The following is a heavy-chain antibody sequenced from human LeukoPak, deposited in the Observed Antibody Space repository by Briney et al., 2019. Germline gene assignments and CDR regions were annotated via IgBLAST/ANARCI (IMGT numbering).Heavy chain of an antibody. CDR2: IIPIFGTA. Sequence: SVKVSCKAPGGTFSSYAISWVRQAPGQGLEWMGRIIPIFGTANYAQKFQGRVTITTDESTSTAYMELSSLRSEDTAVYYCARDSPSLYSSSSWFDPWGQGTLVTVSS. D-gene: IGHD6-13*01. V-gene: IGHV1-69*05. J-gene: IGHJ5*02. CDR1: GGTFSSYA. CDR3: ARDSPSLYSSSSWFDP.